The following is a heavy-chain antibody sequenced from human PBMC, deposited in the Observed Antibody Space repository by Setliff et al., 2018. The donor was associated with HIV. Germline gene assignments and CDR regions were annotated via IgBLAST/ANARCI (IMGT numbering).Heavy chain of an antibody. J-gene: IGHJ3*01. V-gene: IGHV3-23*01. Sequence: GGSLRLSCAASGFSFKSAWMSWVRQAPGKGLEWVSCIDGIGGTYYPDSMKGRFSISRDNSKNIVYLQMRGLRVEDTALYYCASADVGGWIHDDAFDLWGQGTMVTVSS. CDR3: ASADVGGWIHDDAFDL. CDR1: GFSFKSAW. D-gene: IGHD6-19*01. CDR2: IDGIGGT.